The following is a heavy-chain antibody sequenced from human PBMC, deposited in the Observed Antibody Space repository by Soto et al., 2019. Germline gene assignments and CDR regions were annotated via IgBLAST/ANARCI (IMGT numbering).Heavy chain of an antibody. D-gene: IGHD4-4*01. CDR2: ISGSGGST. CDR1: GFTFSSYA. CDR3: AKGPPMGDYSNSRTSLTFDY. Sequence: EVQLLVSGGGLVQPGGSLRLSCAASGFTFSSYAMSWVRQAPGKGLEWVSAISGSGGSTYYADSVKGRFTISRDNSKNTLYLQMNSLRAEDTAVYYCAKGPPMGDYSNSRTSLTFDYWGQGTLVTVSS. V-gene: IGHV3-23*01. J-gene: IGHJ4*02.